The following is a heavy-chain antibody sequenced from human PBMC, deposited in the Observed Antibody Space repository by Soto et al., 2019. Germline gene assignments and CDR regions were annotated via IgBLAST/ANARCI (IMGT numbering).Heavy chain of an antibody. J-gene: IGHJ4*02. Sequence: EVQLLESGGGLVQPGGSLRLSCAASGFTFSSYAMSWVRQAPGKGLEWVSAISGSGGSTYYADSVKGRFTISRDNSKNKLELQMDRLRAEDTAGYYCAKVRGSLIDYWGQGTLVTGSS. CDR1: GFTFSSYA. CDR3: AKVRGSLIDY. V-gene: IGHV3-23*01. D-gene: IGHD2-8*01. CDR2: ISGSGGST.